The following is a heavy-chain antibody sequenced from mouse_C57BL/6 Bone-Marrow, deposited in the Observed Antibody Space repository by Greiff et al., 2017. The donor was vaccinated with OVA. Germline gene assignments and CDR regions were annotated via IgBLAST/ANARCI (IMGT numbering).Heavy chain of an antibody. D-gene: IGHD3-3*01. V-gene: IGHV1-58*01. J-gene: IGHJ4*01. CDR2: IFIGNGYT. CDR3: AREGQLYAMDY. Sequence: EVQLVESGAELVRPGSSVKMSCKTSGYTFTSYGINWVKQRPGQGLEWIGYIFIGNGYTEYNEKFTGKAPLTSDTSSSTAYMQLSSLTSEDSAIYVCAREGQLYAMDYWGQGTSGTVSS. CDR1: GYTFTSYG.